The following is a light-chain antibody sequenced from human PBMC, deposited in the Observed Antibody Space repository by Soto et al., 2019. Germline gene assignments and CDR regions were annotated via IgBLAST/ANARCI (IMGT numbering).Light chain of an antibody. CDR2: DVS. CDR1: SSDIGGYNF. Sequence: QSVLTQPASVSGSPGQSITISCTGTSSDIGGYNFVSWYQQHPGRAPKLMIYDVSNRPSGVSNRFSGSKSGNTASLTISGLQAEDEADYYCSSYTTTRIRVFGGGTKLTVL. CDR3: SSYTTTRIRV. V-gene: IGLV2-14*03. J-gene: IGLJ2*01.